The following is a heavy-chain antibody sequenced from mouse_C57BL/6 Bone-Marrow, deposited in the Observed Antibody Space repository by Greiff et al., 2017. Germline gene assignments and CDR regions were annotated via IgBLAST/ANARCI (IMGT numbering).Heavy chain of an antibody. CDR3: ARDLTGY. CDR2: ISYSGST. J-gene: IGHJ2*01. CDR1: GYSITSGYD. V-gene: IGHV3-1*01. Sequence: EVKLVESGPGMVKPSQSLSLTCTVTGYSITSGYDWHWIRHFPGNKLAWMGYISYSGSTNYNPSLKSRISITHDTSKNHFFLKLNSVTTEDTATYYCARDLTGYWGQGTTLTVSS.